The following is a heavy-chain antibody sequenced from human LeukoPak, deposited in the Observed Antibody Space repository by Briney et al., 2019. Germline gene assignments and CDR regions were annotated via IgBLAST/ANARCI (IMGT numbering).Heavy chain of an antibody. D-gene: IGHD6-6*01. CDR1: GGSISSGGYY. CDR2: IYYSGST. Sequence: PSETLSLTCTVSGGSISSGGYYWSWIRQHPGKGLEWVGYIYYSGSTYYNPSLKSRVTISVDTSKNQFSLKLSSVTAADTAVYYCASGSSSSGWFDPWGQGTLVTVSS. J-gene: IGHJ5*02. CDR3: ASGSSSSGWFDP. V-gene: IGHV4-31*03.